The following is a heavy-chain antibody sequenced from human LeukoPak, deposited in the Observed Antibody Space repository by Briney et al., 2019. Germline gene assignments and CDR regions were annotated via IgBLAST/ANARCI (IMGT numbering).Heavy chain of an antibody. CDR2: INNDGTAT. D-gene: IGHD1-14*01. CDR1: GFTFGAYW. Sequence: GGFLRLSCAASGFTFGAYWMHWVRQVPGKGLVWVSRINNDGTATFFADSVKGRFTISRDNAKNTLYLQMDSLRAEDTAMYYCAREIPEPGKTHEYWGQGTLVTVSS. CDR3: AREIPEPGKTHEY. V-gene: IGHV3-74*01. J-gene: IGHJ4*02.